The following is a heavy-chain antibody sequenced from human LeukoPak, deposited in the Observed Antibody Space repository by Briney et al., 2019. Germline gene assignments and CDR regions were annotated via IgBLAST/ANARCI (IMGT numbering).Heavy chain of an antibody. D-gene: IGHD6-19*01. CDR3: AKDEQWLVRVYYYYYMDV. V-gene: IGHV3-11*01. Sequence: GGSLRLSCAASGFTFSDCYTSWIRQAPGKGLEWVSYISSSGSTIYYADSVKGRFTISRDNSKNTLYLQMNSLRAEDTAVYYCAKDEQWLVRVYYYYYMDVWGKGTTVTVSS. CDR2: ISSSGSTI. CDR1: GFTFSDCY. J-gene: IGHJ6*03.